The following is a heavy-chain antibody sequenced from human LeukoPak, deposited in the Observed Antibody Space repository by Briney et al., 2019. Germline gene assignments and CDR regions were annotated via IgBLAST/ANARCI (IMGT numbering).Heavy chain of an antibody. J-gene: IGHJ4*02. CDR3: AKISASYQTYFDY. D-gene: IGHD1-26*01. Sequence: GGSLRLSCAASGFTFSSYSMNWVRQAPGKGLEWVSYISSSSSTIYYADSVKGRFTISRDNAKNSLYLQMNSLRAEDTAVYYCAKISASYQTYFDYWGQGTLVTVSS. V-gene: IGHV3-48*04. CDR2: ISSSSSTI. CDR1: GFTFSSYS.